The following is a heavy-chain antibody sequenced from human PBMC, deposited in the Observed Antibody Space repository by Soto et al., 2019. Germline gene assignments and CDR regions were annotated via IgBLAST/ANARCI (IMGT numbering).Heavy chain of an antibody. CDR2: INPSGGGT. D-gene: IGHD1-1*01. J-gene: IGHJ4*02. V-gene: IGHV1-46*04. CDR1: GFTFTNYY. Sequence: QVQLVQSGAEVKKPGASVKVSCKASGFTFTNYYIHWVRQAPGQGLEWMGLINPSGGGTFYAQKLQGRVTVTRDTSPGTVYMERRNLRSEDTAVYFCARDSGDTTLRQWGRSFHYWGQGTLVTVSS. CDR3: ARDSGDTTLRQWGRSFHY.